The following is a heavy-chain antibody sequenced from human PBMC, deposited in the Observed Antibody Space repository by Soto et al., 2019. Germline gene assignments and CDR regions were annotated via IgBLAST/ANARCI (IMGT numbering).Heavy chain of an antibody. CDR1: GDSIGSSTNY. J-gene: IGHJ4*02. D-gene: IGHD5-18*01. V-gene: IGHV4-39*01. CDR3: ARHEWLQLWLVTEY. Sequence: QLQLQESGPGLVKPSETLSLTCSVSGDSIGSSTNYWGWIRQPPGKGLEWIGTIYHSGNTYYNPTLKSRVAISVDMSKNQFSLRLNSVTAADPAVYYCARHEWLQLWLVTEYWGQGALVTVSS. CDR2: IYHSGNT.